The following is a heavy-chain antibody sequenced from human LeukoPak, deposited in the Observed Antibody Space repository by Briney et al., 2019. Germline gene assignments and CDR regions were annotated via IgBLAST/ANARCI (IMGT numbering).Heavy chain of an antibody. D-gene: IGHD3-3*01. CDR2: IYHSGST. CDR3: ARDLDFGVVTGYFDY. J-gene: IGHJ4*02. CDR1: GYFISSGYY. V-gene: IGHV4-38-2*02. Sequence: SETLSLTCTVSGYFISSGYYWGWIRQPPGKGLEWIGSIYHSGSTYYNPSLKSRVTISVDTSKNQFSLKLSSVTAADTAVYYCARDLDFGVVTGYFDYWGQGTLVTVSS.